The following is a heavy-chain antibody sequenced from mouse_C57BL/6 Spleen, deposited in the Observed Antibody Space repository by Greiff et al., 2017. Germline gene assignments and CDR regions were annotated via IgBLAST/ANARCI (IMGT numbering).Heavy chain of an antibody. Sequence: VQLQQSGAELVRPGASVKLSCTASGFNIKDDYMHWVKQRPEQGLEWIGWFDPENGDTEYASKFQGKATITADTSSNTAYLQLSSLTSEDTAVYYCTTLTGMAWFAYWGQGTLVTVSA. J-gene: IGHJ3*01. V-gene: IGHV14-4*01. CDR1: GFNIKDDY. D-gene: IGHD4-1*01. CDR2: FDPENGDT. CDR3: TTLTGMAWFAY.